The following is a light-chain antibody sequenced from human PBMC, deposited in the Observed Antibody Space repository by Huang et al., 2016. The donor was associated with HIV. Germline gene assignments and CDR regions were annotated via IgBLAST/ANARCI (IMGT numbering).Light chain of an antibody. J-gene: IGKJ5*01. CDR3: MQALQTIT. CDR2: LGS. V-gene: IGKV2-28*01. CDR1: QSLLHSNGYNY. Sequence: DIVMTQSPLSLPVTPGEPASISCRSSQSLLHSNGYNYLDWYLQKPGQSPQLLIYLGSNRASGVPDRFSGSGSGTDFTRKISRVEAEDVGIYYCMQALQTITFGQGTRLEIE.